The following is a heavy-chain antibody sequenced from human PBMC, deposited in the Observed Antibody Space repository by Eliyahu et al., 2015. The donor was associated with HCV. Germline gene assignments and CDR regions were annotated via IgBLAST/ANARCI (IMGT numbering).Heavy chain of an antibody. CDR1: GGSFSXYY. Sequence: QVQLQQWGAGLLKPSETLSLTCAVYGGSFSXYYWSWIRPPPGKGLEWIGEINHRGSTNYNPSLKXRVTISVDTSKNQFSLKLSSVTAADTAVYYCARGRCPTGQRYYYDSSGYYCPYYFDYWGQGTLVTVSS. D-gene: IGHD3-22*01. CDR2: INHRGST. CDR3: ARGRCPTGQRYYYDSSGYYCPYYFDY. V-gene: IGHV4-34*01. J-gene: IGHJ4*02.